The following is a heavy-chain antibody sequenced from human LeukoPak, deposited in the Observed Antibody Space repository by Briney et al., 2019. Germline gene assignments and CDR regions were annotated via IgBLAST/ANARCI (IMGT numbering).Heavy chain of an antibody. V-gene: IGHV4-59*01. J-gene: IGHJ4*02. CDR3: ARFGPGGFRAFDY. D-gene: IGHD3-10*01. Sequence: SETLSLTCTVSGGSISSYYWSRIRQPPGKGLEWIGYIYYSGSTNYNPSLKSRVTISVDTSKNQFSLKLSSVTAADTAVYYCARFGPGGFRAFDYWGQGTLVTVSS. CDR1: GGSISSYY. CDR2: IYYSGST.